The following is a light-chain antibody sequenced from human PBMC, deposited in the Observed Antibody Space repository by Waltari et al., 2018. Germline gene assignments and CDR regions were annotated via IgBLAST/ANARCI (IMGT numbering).Light chain of an antibody. CDR3: QVWDSSSDHYV. J-gene: IGLJ1*01. CDR1: NIGRKS. V-gene: IGLV3-21*03. Sequence: SYVLTQPPAVSVAPGKTARITWGGNNIGRKSVHWYQQTPGQGPVLAVYDYRHRPSGIPELFSGHNSGTTATLTIRRVEAGDEADYYCQVWDSSSDHYVFGTGTKVTVL. CDR2: DYR.